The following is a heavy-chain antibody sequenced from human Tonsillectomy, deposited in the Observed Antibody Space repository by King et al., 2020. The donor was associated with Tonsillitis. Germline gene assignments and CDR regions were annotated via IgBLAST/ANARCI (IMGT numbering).Heavy chain of an antibody. CDR2: IRSNANNYAT. Sequence: DVQLVESGGGLVQPGGSLKLSCEASGFSFSGSSMHWVRQAPGKGLEWVGRIRSNANNYATIYAASVKGRFTIYRDDSKNTAYLQMNSLKTEDTAVYYCASDRLCGGDCHFEWDFDCWGQGTLVTVSS. V-gene: IGHV3-73*02. D-gene: IGHD2-21*02. J-gene: IGHJ4*02. CDR3: ASDRLCGGDCHFEWDFDC. CDR1: GFSFSGSS.